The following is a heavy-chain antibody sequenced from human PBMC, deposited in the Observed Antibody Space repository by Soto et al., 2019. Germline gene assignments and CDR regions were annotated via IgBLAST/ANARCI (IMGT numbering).Heavy chain of an antibody. Sequence: GGSLRLSCAASGFTFSSYSMNWVRQAPGKGLEWVSSISSSSSCIYYADSVKGRFTISRDNAKNSLYLQMNSLRAEDTAVYYCARDGWDCSSTSCYQWGAFDIWGQGTMVTVSS. CDR2: ISSSSSCI. D-gene: IGHD2-2*01. J-gene: IGHJ3*02. V-gene: IGHV3-21*01. CDR3: ARDGWDCSSTSCYQWGAFDI. CDR1: GFTFSSYS.